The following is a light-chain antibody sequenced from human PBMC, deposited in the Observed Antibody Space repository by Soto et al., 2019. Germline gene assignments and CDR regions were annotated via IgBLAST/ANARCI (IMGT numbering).Light chain of an antibody. CDR3: HEYNTWPWT. CDR2: GAA. J-gene: IGKJ1*01. CDR1: QGLNRN. Sequence: EAVLTQSPATLSVSPGETATLSCTTSQGLNRNLSWYQQKLCQAPRVLIYGAATRAAGIPARFSGSGSGTEFILTISSLQSEDVAVYYCHEYNTWPWTFGQGTKVDI. V-gene: IGKV3-15*01.